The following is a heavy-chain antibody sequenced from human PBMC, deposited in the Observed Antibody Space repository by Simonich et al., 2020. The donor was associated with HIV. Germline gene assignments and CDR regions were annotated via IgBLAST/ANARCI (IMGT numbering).Heavy chain of an antibody. CDR2: VKRKTNSYAT. J-gene: IGHJ1*01. V-gene: IGHV3-73*01. CDR1: GFTFSGAA. D-gene: IGHD2-21*01. Sequence: EVQLVESGGGLVQPGGSLKVSCAASGFTFSGAALPWVRQASGKGLEWVGRVKRKTNSYATAYAASVKGRFTISRDDSKNTAYLQMNSLKTEDTAVYYCARDGGDFQHWGQGTLVTVSS. CDR3: ARDGGDFQH.